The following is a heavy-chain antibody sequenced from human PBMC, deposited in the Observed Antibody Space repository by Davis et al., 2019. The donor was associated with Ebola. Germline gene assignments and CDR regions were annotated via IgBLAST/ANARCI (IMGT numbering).Heavy chain of an antibody. CDR1: VITFSSYA. CDR2: ISGSGGST. Sequence: GGSLRLSCTDSVITFSSYAMTWVRQAPGKGLEWVSAISGSGGSTYYADSVKGRFTISRDNSNSTLFLQMNSLRAEDTAVYYCAKQLFWFGEETTWGQGTLVAVSS. CDR3: AKQLFWFGEETT. D-gene: IGHD3-10*01. J-gene: IGHJ5*02. V-gene: IGHV3-23*01.